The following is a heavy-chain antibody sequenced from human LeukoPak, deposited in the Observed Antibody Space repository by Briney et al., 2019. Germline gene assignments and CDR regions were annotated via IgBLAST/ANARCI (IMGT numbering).Heavy chain of an antibody. CDR2: IYYSGTT. V-gene: IGHV4-39*01. D-gene: IGHD2-15*01. CDR3: ARVNTQGVPSP. J-gene: IGHJ5*02. Sequence: SETLSLTCTVSGGSISSSDYYWGWIRQPPGKGLEWIASIYYSGTTHYNPSHQSRVTMSVDTSKNQFSLKLSSVTAADTAVYYCARVNTQGVPSPWGQGTLVAVSS. CDR1: GGSISSSDYY.